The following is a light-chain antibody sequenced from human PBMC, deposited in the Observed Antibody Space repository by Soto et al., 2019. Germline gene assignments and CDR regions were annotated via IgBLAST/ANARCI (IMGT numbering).Light chain of an antibody. CDR2: AAS. CDR1: QGISNL. J-gene: IGKJ2*01. CDR3: LRHNTYPYT. Sequence: DIPMTQSPSSLSASVGDRVTITCRASQGISNLLGWFQHKPGKAPKRLIYAASRLQGGVPSRFSGSGSGTDFTLTIAGLQPEDFADYYCLRHNTYPYTFGQGPNLEIK. V-gene: IGKV1-17*01.